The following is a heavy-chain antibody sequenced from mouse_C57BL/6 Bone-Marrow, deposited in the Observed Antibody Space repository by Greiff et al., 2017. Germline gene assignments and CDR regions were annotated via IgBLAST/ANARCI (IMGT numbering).Heavy chain of an antibody. V-gene: IGHV14-4*01. D-gene: IGHD1-1*01. J-gene: IGHJ3*01. CDR2: IDPENGDT. Sequence: DQLQQSGAALVRPGASAQLSCTASGFNIKDDYMHWVKQRPEQGLEWIGWIDPENGDTEYASKFQGKATITADKSSNTAYLQLSSLTSEDTAVYYCATVYYNYGAWFAYWGQGTLVTVSA. CDR3: ATVYYNYGAWFAY. CDR1: GFNIKDDY.